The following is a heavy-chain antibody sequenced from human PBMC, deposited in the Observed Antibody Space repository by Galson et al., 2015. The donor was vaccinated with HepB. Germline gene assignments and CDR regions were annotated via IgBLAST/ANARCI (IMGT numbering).Heavy chain of an antibody. D-gene: IGHD2-2*01. Sequence: SLRLSCAASSFTFSSYGMHWVRQAPGKGLEWVAVISYDGSNKYYADSVKGRFTISRDNSKNTLYLPMNSLSAGDTAVYYCARDMGRIVVVPAAMRGGFDYLGQGALVTVSS. J-gene: IGHJ4*02. CDR3: ARDMGRIVVVPAAMRGGFDY. CDR2: ISYDGSNK. CDR1: SFTFSSYG. V-gene: IGHV3-30*19.